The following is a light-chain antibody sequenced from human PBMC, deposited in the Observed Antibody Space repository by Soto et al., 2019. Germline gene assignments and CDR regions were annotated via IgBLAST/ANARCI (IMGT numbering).Light chain of an antibody. J-gene: IGKJ4*02. V-gene: IGKV3-11*01. CDR1: QGVSRY. CDR2: DAS. CDR3: LQRSNWPPT. Sequence: DIVLTQSPATLSSSLGERATLACRASQGVSRYLAWYQQKPGKAPRRLIYDASSRASGIPTRFSGSGSGTDFALTISSLEPEDFAVYYCLQRSNWPPTFGGGTKVEIK.